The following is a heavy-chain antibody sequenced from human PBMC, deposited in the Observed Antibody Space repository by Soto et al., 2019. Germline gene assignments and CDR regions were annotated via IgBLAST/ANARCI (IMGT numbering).Heavy chain of an antibody. CDR1: GGSFSGYY. D-gene: IGHD1-26*01. J-gene: IGHJ4*02. CDR3: ARFSGTYNDRYFDY. CDR2: INHSGST. V-gene: IGHV4-34*01. Sequence: SETLSLTCAVYGGSFSGYYWSWIRQPPGKGLEWIGEINHSGSTNYNPSLKSRVTISEDTSKNQFSLKMSSVTAADTAVYYCARFSGTYNDRYFDYWGQGTLVTVSS.